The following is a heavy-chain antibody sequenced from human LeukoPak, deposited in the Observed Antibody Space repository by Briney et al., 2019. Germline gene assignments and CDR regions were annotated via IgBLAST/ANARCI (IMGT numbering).Heavy chain of an antibody. CDR3: AKGVSSSSYYYYYMDV. J-gene: IGHJ6*03. D-gene: IGHD6-6*01. Sequence: GGSLRLSCAASGFTFSSYAMSWVRQAPGKGLEWVSAISGSGGSTYYADSVKGRFTISRDNSKNTLYLQMNGLRAEDTAVYYCAKGVSSSSYYYYYMDVWGKGTTVTVSS. CDR2: ISGSGGST. V-gene: IGHV3-23*01. CDR1: GFTFSSYA.